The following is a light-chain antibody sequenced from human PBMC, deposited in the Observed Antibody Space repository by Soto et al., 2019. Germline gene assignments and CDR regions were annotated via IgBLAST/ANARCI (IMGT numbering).Light chain of an antibody. CDR1: QSVGHN. V-gene: IGKV3-15*01. Sequence: DIVMTQSPVTLSVSPGDRATLSCRASQSVGHNLAWFQQKPGQAPRLLIYGASAGATGIPDRFSGSGFGTELTLTISSLQSEYLAVYYCQQYNNWPRTFGQGTKVEMK. CDR3: QQYNNWPRT. CDR2: GAS. J-gene: IGKJ1*01.